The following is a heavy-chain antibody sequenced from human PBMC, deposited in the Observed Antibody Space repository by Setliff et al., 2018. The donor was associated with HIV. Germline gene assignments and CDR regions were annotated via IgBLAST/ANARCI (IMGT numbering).Heavy chain of an antibody. J-gene: IGHJ3*02. CDR2: IHHSGST. V-gene: IGHV4-4*02. Sequence: SETLSLTCAVSGGSISSSNWWSWVRQAPGEGLEWIGEIHHSGSTNYKPSLKSRVTISVDTSKNQFPLKVTSVTAADTAVYYCARDVTPRSSWGETDAFDIWGQGTMVTVSS. CDR3: ARDVTPRSSWGETDAFDI. D-gene: IGHD6-13*01. CDR1: GGSISSSNW.